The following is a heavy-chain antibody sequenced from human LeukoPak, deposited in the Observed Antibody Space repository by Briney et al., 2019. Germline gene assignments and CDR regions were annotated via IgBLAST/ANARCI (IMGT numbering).Heavy chain of an antibody. Sequence: ASVTVSCKASGYTFTSYYMHWVRQAPGQGLEWMGIINPSGGSTSYAQKFQGRVTMTRDMSTSTVYMELSSLRSEDTAVYYCARAIWYPDPHWYFDLWGRGTLVTVSS. D-gene: IGHD6-13*01. CDR3: ARAIWYPDPHWYFDL. J-gene: IGHJ2*01. CDR1: GYTFTSYY. CDR2: INPSGGST. V-gene: IGHV1-46*01.